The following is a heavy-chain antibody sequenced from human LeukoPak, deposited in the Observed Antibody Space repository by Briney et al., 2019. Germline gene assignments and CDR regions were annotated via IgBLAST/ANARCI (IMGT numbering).Heavy chain of an antibody. Sequence: SETLSLTCTVSGGSISSYYWSWIRQPPGKGLEWIGYIYYSGSTNYNPSLKSRVTISVDTSKNQFSLKLSSVTAADTATYYCARDSLEMDTWWEDTFDMWGQGTLVTVSS. CDR3: ARDSLEMDTWWEDTFDM. J-gene: IGHJ3*02. CDR2: IYYSGST. D-gene: IGHD5-18*01. V-gene: IGHV4-59*12. CDR1: GGSISSYY.